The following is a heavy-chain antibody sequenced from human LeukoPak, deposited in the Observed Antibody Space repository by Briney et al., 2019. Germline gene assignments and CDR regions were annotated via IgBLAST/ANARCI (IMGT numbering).Heavy chain of an antibody. J-gene: IGHJ5*02. CDR1: GFTFSSYA. CDR3: AKGEQQLVRNNSFDP. D-gene: IGHD6-13*01. Sequence: GGSLRLSCAASGFTFSSYAMSWVRQSPGKGLEWVSAISGSGGSTYYAASVKDRFTISRDNSKNTLYLQMTSLRAEDTAVYYCAKGEQQLVRNNSFDPWGQGTLVTVSS. CDR2: ISGSGGST. V-gene: IGHV3-23*01.